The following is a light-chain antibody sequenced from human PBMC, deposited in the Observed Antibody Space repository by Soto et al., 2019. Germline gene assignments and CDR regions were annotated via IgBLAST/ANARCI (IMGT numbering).Light chain of an antibody. CDR1: QSVRSS. CDR2: DAS. V-gene: IGKV3-11*01. CDR3: QQRTDRPPWT. Sequence: EIVMTQSPATLSVSPGERATLSCRASQSVRSSLAWYQQKPGQAPRLLIFDASQRATGIPARFRGSGSGTDFTLSISSLEPEDFAVYYCQQRTDRPPWTFGQGTKVDIK. J-gene: IGKJ1*01.